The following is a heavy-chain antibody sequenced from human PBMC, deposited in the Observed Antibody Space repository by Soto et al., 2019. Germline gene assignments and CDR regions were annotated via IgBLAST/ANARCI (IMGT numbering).Heavy chain of an antibody. CDR2: IWYDGSNK. D-gene: IGHD2-15*01. V-gene: IGHV3-33*01. CDR1: GSTFSSYG. CDR3: ARGFACSGGSCYSNWFDP. J-gene: IGHJ5*02. Sequence: QVQLVESGGGVVQPGRSLRLSCAASGSTFSSYGMHWVRQAPGKGLEWVAVIWYDGSNKYYADSVKGRFTISRDNSKNTLYLQMNSLRAEDTAVYYCARGFACSGGSCYSNWFDPWGQGTLVTVSS.